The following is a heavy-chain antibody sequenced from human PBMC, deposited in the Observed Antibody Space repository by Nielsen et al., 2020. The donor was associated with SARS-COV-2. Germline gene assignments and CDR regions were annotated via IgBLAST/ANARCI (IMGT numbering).Heavy chain of an antibody. V-gene: IGHV1-69*06. J-gene: IGHJ4*02. CDR3: ATDSPFGVVIYALAH. Sequence: SVKVSCKASGGTFRDYGIIWVRQAPGQGLEWMGGINPMYGTSHYAQKFQGRVTMTEDTSIDTAYLDLSSLRSDDTAVYYCATDSPFGVVIYALAHWGQGTMVTVSS. CDR1: GGTFRDYG. CDR2: INPMYGTS. D-gene: IGHD3-3*01.